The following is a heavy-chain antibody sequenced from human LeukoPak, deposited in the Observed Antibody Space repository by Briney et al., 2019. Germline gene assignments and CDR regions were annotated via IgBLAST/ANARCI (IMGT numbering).Heavy chain of an antibody. CDR3: AKDKIWGEDYFDY. J-gene: IGHJ4*02. CDR1: GFTFSSYA. CDR2: IRYDATIK. V-gene: IGHV3-30*02. D-gene: IGHD3-16*01. Sequence: GGSLRLSCAASGFTFSSYAMHWVRQAPGKGLEWVAFIRYDATIKYYADSVKGRFTMSRDNSKNTLFLQMDSLRVEDTAVYYCAKDKIWGEDYFDYWGQGTLVTVSS.